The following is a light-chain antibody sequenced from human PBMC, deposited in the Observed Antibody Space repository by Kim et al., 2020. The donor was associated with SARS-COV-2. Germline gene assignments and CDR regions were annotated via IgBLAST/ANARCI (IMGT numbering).Light chain of an antibody. J-gene: IGLJ3*02. CDR2: QDT. Sequence: SYELTQPPSVSVSPGQTASITCSGDKLGDKYVSWYHQKPGQSPVVVIFQDTKWPSGIPERFSGSNSGNTATLTISGAQAMDEGAYYCQAWDRTTVVFGGG. CDR3: QAWDRTTVV. V-gene: IGLV3-1*01. CDR1: KLGDKY.